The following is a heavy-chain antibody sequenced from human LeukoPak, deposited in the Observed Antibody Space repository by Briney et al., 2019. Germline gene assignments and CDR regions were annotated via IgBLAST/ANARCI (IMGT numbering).Heavy chain of an antibody. D-gene: IGHD1-26*01. CDR1: GFTFSSYA. Sequence: GGSLRLSCAAAGFTFSSYAMHWVRQAPGKGLEWVAVISYDGSNKYYADSVKGRFTVSRDNSKNTLSLQMNSLRGDDTAVYYCASSRGELLDYWGQGTLVTVSS. V-gene: IGHV3-30*04. CDR3: ASSRGELLDY. J-gene: IGHJ4*02. CDR2: ISYDGSNK.